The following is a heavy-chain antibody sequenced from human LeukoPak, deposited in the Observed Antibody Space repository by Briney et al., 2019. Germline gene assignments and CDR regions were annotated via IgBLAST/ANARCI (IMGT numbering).Heavy chain of an antibody. CDR2: ISSNGATT. CDR3: ARDAIVGATNPHFDY. Sequence: GGSLRLSCAASGFTCSAYSMTWVRQAPGKGLEWGSSISSNGATTYYADSVKGRFTISRDNAKNTLYLQMNSLRAEDTAVYYCARDAIVGATNPHFDYWGQGTLVTVSS. J-gene: IGHJ4*02. CDR1: GFTCSAYS. V-gene: IGHV3-23*01. D-gene: IGHD1-26*01.